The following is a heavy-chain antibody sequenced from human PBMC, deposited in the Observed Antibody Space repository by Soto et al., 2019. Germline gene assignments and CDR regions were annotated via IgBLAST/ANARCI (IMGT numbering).Heavy chain of an antibody. V-gene: IGHV3-74*01. J-gene: IGHJ6*03. D-gene: IGHD6-6*01. CDR2: INSDGSST. CDR1: GFTFSSYW. Sequence: GGSLRLSCAASGFTFSSYWMHWVRQAPGKGLVWVSRINSDGSSTSYADSVKGRFTISRDNAKNTLYLQMNSLRAEDTAVYYCARDFLSPLRHIAAPVTDYYYYYYYMDVWGKGTTVTVSS. CDR3: ARDFLSPLRHIAAPVTDYYYYYYYMDV.